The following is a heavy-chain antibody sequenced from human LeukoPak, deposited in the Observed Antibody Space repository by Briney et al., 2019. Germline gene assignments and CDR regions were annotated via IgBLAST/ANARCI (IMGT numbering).Heavy chain of an antibody. Sequence: PSETLSLTCTVSGGSISGYYWSWIRQLPGKGLEWIGYIFYSGDTNYNPSLKTRVTISLDTSKNQFSLNLSSVTAADTAVYYCARGPTSTIWYYYYMDVWGKGTTVTVSS. CDR2: IFYSGDT. D-gene: IGHD5/OR15-5a*01. CDR3: ARGPTSTIWYYYYMDV. J-gene: IGHJ6*03. CDR1: GGSISGYY. V-gene: IGHV4-59*01.